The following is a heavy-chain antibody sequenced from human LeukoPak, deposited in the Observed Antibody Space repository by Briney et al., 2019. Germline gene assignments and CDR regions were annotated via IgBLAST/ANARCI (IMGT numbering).Heavy chain of an antibody. CDR2: ISYNSGRI. J-gene: IGHJ4*02. V-gene: IGHV3-9*01. D-gene: IGHD6-13*01. Sequence: PGRSLRLSCAASGFTFHNYGMHWVRLAPGKGLEWVSGISYNSGRIGYADSVKGRFTISRDNSKNTLYLQMNSLRAEDTAVYYCARDNDYSSSWTDYWGQGTLVTVSS. CDR3: ARDNDYSSSWTDY. CDR1: GFTFHNYG.